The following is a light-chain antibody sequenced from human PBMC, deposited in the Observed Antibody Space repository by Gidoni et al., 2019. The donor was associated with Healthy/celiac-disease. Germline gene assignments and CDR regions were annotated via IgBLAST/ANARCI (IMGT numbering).Light chain of an antibody. Sequence: DIVMTQSPDSLAVSLGERATINCKSSQSVLYSSNNKNYLAWYQQKPGQPPKLLIYWASTRESGVPDRFSGSGSVTDFSLTINSLQAEDVAVYYCQQYYSTPHTFGQGTKLEIK. CDR3: QQYYSTPHT. J-gene: IGKJ2*01. V-gene: IGKV4-1*01. CDR2: WAS. CDR1: QSVLYSSNNKNY.